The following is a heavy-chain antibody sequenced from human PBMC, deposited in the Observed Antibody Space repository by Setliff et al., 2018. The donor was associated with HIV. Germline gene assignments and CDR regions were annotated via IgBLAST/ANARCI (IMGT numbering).Heavy chain of an antibody. CDR3: ARDYSSLRTVVWFDP. CDR1: GYTFTTYS. J-gene: IGHJ5*02. CDR2: INTNTEKP. D-gene: IGHD6-13*01. V-gene: IGHV7-4-1*02. Sequence: ASVKVSCKASGYTFTTYSINWVRQAPGQGLEWMGWINTNTEKPTYAQGFTGRFVFSLDTSVSTAYLQISSLKPDDTAVYYCARDYSSLRTVVWFDPWGQGTLVTVSS.